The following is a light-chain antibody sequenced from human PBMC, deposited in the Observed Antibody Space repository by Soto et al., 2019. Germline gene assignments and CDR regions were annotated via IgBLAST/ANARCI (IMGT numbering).Light chain of an antibody. V-gene: IGLV1-44*01. Sequence: QSVLTQPPSASGTPGQRVTISCSGSSSNIGTNTVSWYHQLPGTAPKLLVYSNDQRPSGVPDRFSGSKSGTSASLAISGLQSEDEADYSCAAWDDSLNGWVFGGGTKVTVL. J-gene: IGLJ3*02. CDR1: SSNIGTNT. CDR2: SND. CDR3: AAWDDSLNGWV.